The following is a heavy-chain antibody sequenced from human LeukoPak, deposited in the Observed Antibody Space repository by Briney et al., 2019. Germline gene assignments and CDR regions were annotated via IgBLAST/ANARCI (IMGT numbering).Heavy chain of an antibody. V-gene: IGHV1-2*02. Sequence: ASVKVSCTASGYTFTDYYIHWVRQAPGQGLEWMGWIDPNTGGTNFAQKFQGRVTMTRDTSITTAYMELGRLRFDDTAVYYCARPRAFSYGQMYYFDYWGQGALVTVSS. CDR1: GYTFTDYY. J-gene: IGHJ4*02. CDR2: IDPNTGGT. CDR3: ARPRAFSYGQMYYFDY. D-gene: IGHD5-18*01.